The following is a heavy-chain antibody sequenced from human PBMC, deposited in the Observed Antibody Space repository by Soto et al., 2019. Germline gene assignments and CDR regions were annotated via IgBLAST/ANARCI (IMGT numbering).Heavy chain of an antibody. CDR1: GYSFTDYG. J-gene: IGHJ2*01. CDR3: ARGGYSTSSRRQLYVDL. Sequence: QVQLVQSEAEVKKPGASVKVSCQASGYSFTDYGISWVRQAPGQGLEWMAWISGYHGNRKYAENLQYRATVTRDTSTSTAYFELRSLRSDDTAGYYCARGGYSTSSRRQLYVDLWGRGTLLTVSS. CDR2: ISGYHGNR. D-gene: IGHD6-25*01. V-gene: IGHV1-18*01.